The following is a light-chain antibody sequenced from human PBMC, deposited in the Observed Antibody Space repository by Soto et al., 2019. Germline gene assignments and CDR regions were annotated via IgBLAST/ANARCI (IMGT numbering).Light chain of an antibody. J-gene: IGKJ4*01. V-gene: IGKV1-5*03. Sequence: DIHMTQSHSTVSASVGDRVTITCRSSQSISSWLAWYQQKPGKAPKLLIYKASTLKSGVPSRFSGRRSGTEFTLTIAGLQPEDFATYYCQQYESYSPLTFGGGSKVDI. CDR1: QSISSW. CDR3: QQYESYSPLT. CDR2: KAS.